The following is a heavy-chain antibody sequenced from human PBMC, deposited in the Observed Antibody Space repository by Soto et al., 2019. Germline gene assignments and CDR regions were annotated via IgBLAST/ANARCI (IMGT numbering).Heavy chain of an antibody. CDR3: ARGDRSSWYDYYGMDV. D-gene: IGHD6-13*01. CDR1: GYSFTSYY. V-gene: IGHV1-46*01. J-gene: IGHJ6*02. CDR2: INPSGGST. Sequence: XAVKVSCNASGYSFTSYYRDWVRQAPGQGLEWMGIINPSGGSTSYAQKFQCRVTMTRDTSTSTVYMELSSLRSEDTAVYYCARGDRSSWYDYYGMDVCGQRTTVTVSS.